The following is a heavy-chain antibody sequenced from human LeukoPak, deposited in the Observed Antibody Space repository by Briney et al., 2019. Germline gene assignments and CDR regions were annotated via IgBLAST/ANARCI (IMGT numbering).Heavy chain of an antibody. J-gene: IGHJ4*02. CDR1: GGTFSSYA. V-gene: IGHV1-69*05. Sequence: GASVKVSCKASGGTFSSYAISWVRQAPGQGLEWMGGIIPIFGTANYAQKFQGRVTITTDESTSTAYMELSSLRSEDTAVYYCARGYSSSSSSFDYWGQGTLVTVSS. CDR3: ARGYSSSSSSFDY. CDR2: IIPIFGTA. D-gene: IGHD6-6*01.